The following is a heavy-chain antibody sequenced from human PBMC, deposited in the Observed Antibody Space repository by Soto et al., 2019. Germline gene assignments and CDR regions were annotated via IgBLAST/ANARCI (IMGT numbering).Heavy chain of an antibody. CDR1: GGTFSSYT. CDR2: IIPILGIA. V-gene: IGHV1-69*02. D-gene: IGHD3-3*01. J-gene: IGHJ6*03. Sequence: ASVKVSCKASGGTFSSYTISWVRQAPGQGLEWMGRIIPILGIANYAQKFQGRVTITADKSTSTAYMELSSLRSEDTAVYYCARLRFLEWRDYYYMDVWGKGTTVTVSS. CDR3: ARLRFLEWRDYYYMDV.